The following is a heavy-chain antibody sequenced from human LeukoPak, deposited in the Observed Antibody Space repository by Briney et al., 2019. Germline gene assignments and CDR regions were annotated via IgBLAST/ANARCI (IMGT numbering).Heavy chain of an antibody. CDR1: GGSISSGDYY. CDR2: IYYSGST. J-gene: IGHJ4*02. V-gene: IGHV4-30-4*08. D-gene: IGHD3-3*01. Sequence: PSETPSLTCTVSGGSISSGDYYWSWIRQPPGKGLEWIGYIYYSGSTYYNPSLKSRVTISVDTSKNQFSLELSSVTAADTAVYYCAREGDDFWSGYYLDYWGQGTLVTVSS. CDR3: AREGDDFWSGYYLDY.